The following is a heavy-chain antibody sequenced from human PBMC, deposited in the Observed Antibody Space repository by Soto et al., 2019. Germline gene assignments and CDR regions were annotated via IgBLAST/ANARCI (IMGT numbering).Heavy chain of an antibody. Sequence: QVQLVQSGAELKKPGASVNISCTASGFTFSDNLINWVRQAPGQGLEWMGWLNPDTGNTRYSETFQGRVTISRHSSTSTAYLDLNDLENEDTALYFCARDMHRLGPQANDAFDVWGQGTMITVSS. CDR1: GFTFSDNL. CDR3: ARDMHRLGPQANDAFDV. V-gene: IGHV1-3*01. CDR2: LNPDTGNT. J-gene: IGHJ3*01.